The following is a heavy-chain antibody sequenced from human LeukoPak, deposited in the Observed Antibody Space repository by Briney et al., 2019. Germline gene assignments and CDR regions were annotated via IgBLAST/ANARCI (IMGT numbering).Heavy chain of an antibody. Sequence: GGSLRLSCAVSGFTFSSYSMNWVRQAPGKGLEWVSSISSSSSYIYYADSVKGRFTISRDNAKNSLYLQMNSLRAEDTAVYYCARAGSSGWSSLYYFDYWGQGTLVTVSS. D-gene: IGHD6-19*01. CDR3: ARAGSSGWSSLYYFDY. CDR1: GFTFSSYS. J-gene: IGHJ4*02. V-gene: IGHV3-21*01. CDR2: ISSSSSYI.